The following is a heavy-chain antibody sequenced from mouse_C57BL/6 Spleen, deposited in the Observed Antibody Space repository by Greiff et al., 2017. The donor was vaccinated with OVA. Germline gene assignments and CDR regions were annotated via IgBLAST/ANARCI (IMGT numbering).Heavy chain of an antibody. CDR1: GYTFTSYG. CDR2: IYPRSGNT. D-gene: IGHD2-3*01. J-gene: IGHJ4*01. V-gene: IGHV1-81*01. Sequence: VQLVESGAELARPGASVKLSCKASGYTFTSYGISWVKQRTGQGLEWIGEIYPRSGNTYYNEKFKGKATLTADKSSSTAYMELRSLTSEDSAVYFCARLRGYDGYGDYWGQGTSVTVSS. CDR3: ARLRGYDGYGDY.